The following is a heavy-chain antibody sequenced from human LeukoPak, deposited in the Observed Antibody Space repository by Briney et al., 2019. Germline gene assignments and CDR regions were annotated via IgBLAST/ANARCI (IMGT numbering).Heavy chain of an antibody. Sequence: QAGGPLRLSCAACVLILSTYFMSWVRQAPGKGLEWLANIKGDGSEKYYVDSVKGRFTISRDNAKNSLFVQMDSLRTGDKAVYYCARDGLSAALDYWGQGILVTVSS. D-gene: IGHD6-13*01. J-gene: IGHJ4*02. V-gene: IGHV3-7*01. CDR2: IKGDGSEK. CDR3: ARDGLSAALDY. CDR1: VLILSTYF.